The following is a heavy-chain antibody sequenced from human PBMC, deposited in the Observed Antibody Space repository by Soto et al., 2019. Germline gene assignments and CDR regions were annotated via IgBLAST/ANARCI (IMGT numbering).Heavy chain of an antibody. J-gene: IGHJ6*02. CDR3: ARRVVVPAALVGMDV. V-gene: IGHV5-10-1*01. CDR1: GYSFTIYC. CDR2: IDPSDSYT. Sequence: GESLKISCNGSGYSFTIYCISLVLQMPGKGLEWMWRIDPSDSYTTYSPSFQGHVTISADKSISTAYLQWSSLKASDTAMYYCARRVVVPAALVGMDVWGQGTTVTVSS. D-gene: IGHD2-2*01.